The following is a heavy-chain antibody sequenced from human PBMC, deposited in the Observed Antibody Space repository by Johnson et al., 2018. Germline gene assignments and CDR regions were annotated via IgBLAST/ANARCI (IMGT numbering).Heavy chain of an antibody. CDR1: GFPFSSYA. CDR3: AKDGYSDTVGGYSDY. J-gene: IGHJ4*02. Sequence: VQLVESGGGLVQPGGSLRLSCAASGFPFSSYAMNWVRQAPGKGLEWVSGISGKGGSTYYADPEKGRFTISRDNSRHTLYLQMKSLRAEDTAVNYWAKDGYSDTVGGYSDYWGQGILVTVSS. CDR2: ISGKGGST. V-gene: IGHV3-23*04. D-gene: IGHD5-24*01.